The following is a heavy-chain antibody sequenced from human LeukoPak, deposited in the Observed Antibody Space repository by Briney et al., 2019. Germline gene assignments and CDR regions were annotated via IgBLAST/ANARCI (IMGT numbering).Heavy chain of an antibody. D-gene: IGHD4-11*01. J-gene: IGHJ4*02. Sequence: GGSLRLSCAASGFTFSSYAMSWVRQAPGKGLEWVSTINGGGVNTHYADSVGGRFTISRDNSKNTLFLQMNSLRDEDTAVYYCAKDLYSNYGPADYWGQGNLVTVST. CDR1: GFTFSSYA. V-gene: IGHV3-23*01. CDR3: AKDLYSNYGPADY. CDR2: INGGGVNT.